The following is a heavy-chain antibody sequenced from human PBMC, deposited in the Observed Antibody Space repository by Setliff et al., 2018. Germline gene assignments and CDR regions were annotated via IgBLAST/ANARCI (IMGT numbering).Heavy chain of an antibody. D-gene: IGHD2-15*01. CDR1: VFTFSDYY. CDR2: ISPYSDYI. V-gene: IGHV3-11*06. CDR3: ARTCSGSGCYAGLES. Sequence: GGSLRLSCAASVFTFSDYYMTWIRQAPGKGLAWVSSISPYSDYIYYAGSVKGRFTISRDNSKNTLYLQMNSLRPEDTAVYYCARTCSGSGCYAGLESWGQGTPVTVSS. J-gene: IGHJ4*02.